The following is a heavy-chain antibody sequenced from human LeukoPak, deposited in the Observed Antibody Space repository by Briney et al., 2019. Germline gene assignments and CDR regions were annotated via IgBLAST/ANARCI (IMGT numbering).Heavy chain of an antibody. CDR3: ASIRRGRVEMATIGVY. Sequence: MSSETLSLTCTVSGYSISSGYYWGWIRQPPGKGLEWIGSIYHSGSTYYNPSLKSRVTISVDTSKNQFSLKLSSVTAADTAVYYCASIRRGRVEMATIGVYWGQGTLVTVSS. CDR1: GYSISSGYY. J-gene: IGHJ4*02. D-gene: IGHD5-24*01. CDR2: IYHSGST. V-gene: IGHV4-38-2*02.